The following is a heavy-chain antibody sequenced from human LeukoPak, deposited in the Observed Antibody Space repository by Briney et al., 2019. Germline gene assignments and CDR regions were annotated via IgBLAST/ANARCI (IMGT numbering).Heavy chain of an antibody. J-gene: IGHJ4*02. V-gene: IGHV3-66*02. CDR3: ARVEVAGTDYFDY. CDR1: GFTVSSSY. Sequence: GGSLRLSCAASGFTVSSSYMSWVRQAPGKGLEWVSFIYSGGSTYYADSVKGRFTISRDNSKNTLHLQMDSLRPEDTAVYYCARVEVAGTDYFDYWGQGTLVTVSS. D-gene: IGHD6-19*01. CDR2: IYSGGST.